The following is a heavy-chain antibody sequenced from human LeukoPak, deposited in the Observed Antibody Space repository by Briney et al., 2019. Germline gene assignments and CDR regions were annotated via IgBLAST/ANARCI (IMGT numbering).Heavy chain of an antibody. D-gene: IGHD3-3*01. Sequence: ASVKVSCKASGYTFTSYDINWVRQATGKGLEWMACMKPDSGNTYYAHKVQGRVTMTRNNSINTVYLEMNSLRSEDKAVYYCASLPGAAYDFWSGYYPKYYMDVWGKGTTVTVSS. CDR2: MKPDSGNT. CDR3: ASLPGAAYDFWSGYYPKYYMDV. J-gene: IGHJ6*03. V-gene: IGHV1-8*02. CDR1: GYTFTSYD.